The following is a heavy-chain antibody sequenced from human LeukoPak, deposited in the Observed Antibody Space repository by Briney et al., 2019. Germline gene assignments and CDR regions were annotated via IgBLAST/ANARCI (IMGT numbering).Heavy chain of an antibody. V-gene: IGHV4-61*02. CDR2: IYTSGST. CDR3: ARDMVRGAWAFDI. D-gene: IGHD3-10*01. Sequence: SETLSLTCTVSGGSISNGSYYWSWIRQPAGKGLEWIGRIYTSGSTNYNPSLKSRVTISVDTSKNQFSLKLSSVTAADTAVYYCARDMVRGAWAFDIWGQGTMVTVSS. J-gene: IGHJ3*02. CDR1: GGSISNGSYY.